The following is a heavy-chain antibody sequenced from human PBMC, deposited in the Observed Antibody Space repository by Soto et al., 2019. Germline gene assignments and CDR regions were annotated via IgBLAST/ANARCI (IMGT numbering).Heavy chain of an antibody. V-gene: IGHV1-2*02. D-gene: IGHD6-19*01. CDR1: GYIFTAYS. Sequence: ASVKVSCKASGYIFTAYSMHWVRQAPGQGLEWVGWFNPNSGDTIYAQKFQGRVTLTGDTSISTAYMELYSLTSDDTAVYYCAREASAVIALDYWGQGTLVTVSS. CDR3: AREASAVIALDY. J-gene: IGHJ4*02. CDR2: FNPNSGDT.